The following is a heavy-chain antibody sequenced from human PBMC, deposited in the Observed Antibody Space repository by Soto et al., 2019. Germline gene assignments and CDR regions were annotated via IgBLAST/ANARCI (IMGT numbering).Heavy chain of an antibody. CDR2: IYYSGST. CDR1: GGSISSYY. CDR3: ARVPYYYDSSGYYYPYYFDY. Sequence: SETLSLTCTVSGGSISSYYWSWIRQPPGKGQEWIGYIYYSGSTSYNPSLKSRVTISVDTSKNQFSLKLSSVTAADTAVYYCARVPYYYDSSGYYYPYYFDYWGQGTLVTVSS. V-gene: IGHV4-59*01. D-gene: IGHD3-22*01. J-gene: IGHJ4*02.